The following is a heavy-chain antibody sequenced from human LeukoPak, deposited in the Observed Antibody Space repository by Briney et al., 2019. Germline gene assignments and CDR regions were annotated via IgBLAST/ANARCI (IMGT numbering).Heavy chain of an antibody. Sequence: ASVKVSCKASGYTFTSYDINWVRQATGQGLEWMGWMNPNSGNTGYAQKFQGRVAMTRNTSISTAYMELSSLRSEDTAVYYCARGYSNYVDYFDYWGQGTLVTVSS. V-gene: IGHV1-8*01. CDR3: ARGYSNYVDYFDY. CDR1: GYTFTSYD. CDR2: MNPNSGNT. D-gene: IGHD4-11*01. J-gene: IGHJ4*02.